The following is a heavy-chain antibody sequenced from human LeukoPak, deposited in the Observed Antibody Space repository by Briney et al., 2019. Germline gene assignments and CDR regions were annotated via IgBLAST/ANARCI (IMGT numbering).Heavy chain of an antibody. CDR2: INPNSGNT. V-gene: IGHV1-8*01. CDR3: TRRSGLYNWFDP. Sequence: ASVKVSCKASGYTFTSYDINWVRQATGRGLEWMGWINPNSGNTGYAQKFQGRVTMTRNTSISTAYMEVSSLRSEDTAVYYCTRRSGLYNWFDPWGQGTLVTVSS. CDR1: GYTFTSYD. J-gene: IGHJ5*02. D-gene: IGHD3-3*01.